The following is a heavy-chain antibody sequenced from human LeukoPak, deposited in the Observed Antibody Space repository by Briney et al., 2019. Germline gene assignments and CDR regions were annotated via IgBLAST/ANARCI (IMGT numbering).Heavy chain of an antibody. V-gene: IGHV4-34*01. CDR3: ARALLYCGGDCYAFDY. CDR2: INHSGST. J-gene: IGHJ4*02. CDR1: GGSFSGYY. D-gene: IGHD2-21*02. Sequence: SETLSLTCAVYGGSFSGYYWSWIRQPPGKGLEWIGEINHSGSTNYNPCLESRVTISVDTSKNQFSLKLSSVTAADTAVYYCARALLYCGGDCYAFDYWGQGTLVTVSS.